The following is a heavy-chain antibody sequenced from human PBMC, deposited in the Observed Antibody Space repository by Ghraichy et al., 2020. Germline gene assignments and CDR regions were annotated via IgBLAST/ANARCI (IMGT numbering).Heavy chain of an antibody. CDR2: IKYDGSAK. CDR1: GFSFSDYW. D-gene: IGHD3-10*01. Sequence: GALRLSCAASGFSFSDYWMSWVRQAPGKGLEWVAQIKYDGSAKYYVDSVKGRFTISRDHADNSLYLQMNSLRAEDTAVYYCARDIVPMAYHYKGMDVWGQGTTVTVSS. CDR3: ARDIVPMAYHYKGMDV. V-gene: IGHV3-7*01. J-gene: IGHJ6*02.